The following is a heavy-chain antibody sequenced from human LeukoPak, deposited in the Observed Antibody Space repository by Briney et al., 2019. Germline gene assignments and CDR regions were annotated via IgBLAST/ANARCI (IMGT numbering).Heavy chain of an antibody. V-gene: IGHV4-38-2*02. CDR2: INHSGST. Sequence: PSETLSLTCTVSGYSISSGYYWSWIRQPPGKGLEWIGEINHSGSTNYNPSLKSRVTISVDTSKNQFSLKLSSVTAADTAVYYCARNRGRYCSSTSCYTPLEYFQHWGQGTLVTVSS. D-gene: IGHD2-2*02. J-gene: IGHJ1*01. CDR1: GYSISSGYY. CDR3: ARNRGRYCSSTSCYTPLEYFQH.